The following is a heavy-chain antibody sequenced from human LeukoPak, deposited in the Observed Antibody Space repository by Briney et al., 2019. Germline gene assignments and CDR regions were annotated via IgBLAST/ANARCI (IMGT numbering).Heavy chain of an antibody. V-gene: IGHV3-66*01. J-gene: IGHJ6*02. CDR1: GFTFSHYD. CDR2: IYSGGST. Sequence: GGSLRLSCAVSGFTFSHYDMNWVRQAPGKGLEWVSVIYSGGSTYYADSVKGRFTISRDNSKNTLYLQMNSLRAEDTAVYYCARVDFDPYYYGMDVWGQGTTVTVSS. CDR3: ARVDFDPYYYGMDV.